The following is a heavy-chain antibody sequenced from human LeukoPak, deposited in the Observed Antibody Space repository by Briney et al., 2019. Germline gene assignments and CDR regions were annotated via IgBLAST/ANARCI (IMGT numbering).Heavy chain of an antibody. CDR2: INSDGSST. Sequence: TGGPLRLSCAASGFTFSSYWMHWVRQAPGKGLVWVSRINSDGSSTSYADSVKGRFTISRDNAKNTLYLQMNSLRAEDTAVYYCARVDDPNGSGRIGPRRFFDIWGQGTMVTVSS. V-gene: IGHV3-74*01. J-gene: IGHJ3*02. CDR1: GFTFSSYW. CDR3: ARVDDPNGSGRIGPRRFFDI. D-gene: IGHD3-10*01.